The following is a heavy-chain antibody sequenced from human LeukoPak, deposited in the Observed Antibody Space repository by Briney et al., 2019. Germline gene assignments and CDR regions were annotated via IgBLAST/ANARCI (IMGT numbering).Heavy chain of an antibody. CDR1: GYTFTSYG. D-gene: IGHD6-13*01. J-gene: IGHJ6*03. CDR3: ARFHSSSWYNYYYYYMDV. V-gene: IGHV1-18*01. Sequence: GASVKVSCKASGYTFTSYGISWVRQAPGQGLEWMGWISAYNGNTNYAQKLQGRVTMTTDTSTSTAYMELRSLRSDDTAVYYCARFHSSSWYNYYYYYMDVWGKGTTVTISS. CDR2: ISAYNGNT.